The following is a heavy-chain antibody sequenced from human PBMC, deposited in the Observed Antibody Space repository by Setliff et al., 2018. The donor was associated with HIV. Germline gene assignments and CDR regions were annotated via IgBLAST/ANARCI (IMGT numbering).Heavy chain of an antibody. CDR1: GAPTSSYY. D-gene: IGHD2-15*01. CDR3: ARSSLHCGGGSCYLTWFDP. J-gene: IGHJ5*02. Sequence: SETLSLTCKVSGAPTSSYYWNWIRQPPGKGLEWIGYIYYSGSTNYNPSLKSRVTISVDTSKNQFSLKLNSVTAADTAVYYCARSSLHCGGGSCYLTWFDPWGQGTLVTVSS. V-gene: IGHV4-59*12. CDR2: IYYSGST.